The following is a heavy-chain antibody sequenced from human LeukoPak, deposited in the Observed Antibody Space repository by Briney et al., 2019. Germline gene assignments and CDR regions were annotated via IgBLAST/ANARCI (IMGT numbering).Heavy chain of an antibody. CDR3: GRGLAAAGRGDYGMDV. CDR1: GFTFSSHW. J-gene: IGHJ6*02. CDR2: VHSDGSSP. D-gene: IGHD6-13*01. V-gene: IGHV3-74*01. Sequence: PGGSLRLSCAASGFTFSSHWMHWVRHVPGKGLVWVSRVHSDGSSPGYADSVKGRFTISRDNAKNTLYLQMNSQRAEDTAVYYCGRGLAAAGRGDYGMDVWGQGTTVTVSS.